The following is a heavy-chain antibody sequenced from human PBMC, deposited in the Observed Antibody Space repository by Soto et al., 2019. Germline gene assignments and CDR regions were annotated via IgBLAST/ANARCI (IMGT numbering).Heavy chain of an antibody. V-gene: IGHV4-34*01. CDR1: GGSFSGYY. J-gene: IGHJ6*02. CDR2: INHSGST. Sequence: SETLSLTCAVYGGSFSGYYWSWIRQPLGKGLEWIGEINHSGSTNYNPSLKSRVTISVDTSKNQFSLKLSSVTAADTAVYYCARVVVVAATLTIYYYGMDVWAKGPRSPSP. CDR3: ARVVVVAATLTIYYYGMDV. D-gene: IGHD2-15*01.